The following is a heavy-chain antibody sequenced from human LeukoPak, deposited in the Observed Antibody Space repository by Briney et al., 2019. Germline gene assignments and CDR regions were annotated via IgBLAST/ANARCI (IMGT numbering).Heavy chain of an antibody. CDR3: AKVETAAAATLRGFDY. CDR1: GFTFSSYA. D-gene: IGHD2-15*01. J-gene: IGHJ4*02. CDR2: IGGSGGST. Sequence: PGGSLRLSCAASGFTFSSYAMSWVRQAPGKGLEWVSSIGGSGGSTYYADSVKGRFTISRDNSKNTLYLQMNSLRAEDTAVYYCAKVETAAAATLRGFDYWGQGTLVTDSS. V-gene: IGHV3-23*01.